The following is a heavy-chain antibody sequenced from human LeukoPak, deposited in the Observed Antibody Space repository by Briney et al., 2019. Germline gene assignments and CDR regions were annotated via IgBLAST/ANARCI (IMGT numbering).Heavy chain of an antibody. D-gene: IGHD1-26*01. CDR1: GFTFSSYA. CDR3: ANEGFGSVGGAFDI. J-gene: IGHJ3*02. Sequence: GGSLRLSCAASGFTFSSYAMNWVRQAPGQGLEWVSTISVNGRNTHYADSVKGRFTISRDNSKNTLYPQMNSLRAEDTAVYYCANEGFGSVGGAFDIWGQGTMVTVSS. V-gene: IGHV3-23*01. CDR2: ISVNGRNT.